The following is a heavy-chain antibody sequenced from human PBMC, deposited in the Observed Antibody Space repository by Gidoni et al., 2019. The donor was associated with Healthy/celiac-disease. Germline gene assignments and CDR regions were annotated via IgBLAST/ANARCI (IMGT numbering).Heavy chain of an antibody. CDR1: GYTFTSYD. Sequence: QVQLVQSGAEVKKPAASVKVSCKASGYTFTSYDINWVRQATGQGLEWMGWMNPNSGNTGDAQKFQGRVTMTRNTSISTAYMELSSLRSEDTAVYYCARDLVSSGWYAPSWGQGTLVTVSS. CDR3: ARDLVSSGWYAPS. J-gene: IGHJ4*02. V-gene: IGHV1-8*01. D-gene: IGHD6-19*01. CDR2: MNPNSGNT.